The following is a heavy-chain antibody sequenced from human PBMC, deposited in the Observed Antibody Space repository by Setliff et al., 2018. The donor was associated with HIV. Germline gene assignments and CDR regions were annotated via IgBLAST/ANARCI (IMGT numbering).Heavy chain of an antibody. CDR3: ARVPIVPGAMMSGNWGYFDY. V-gene: IGHV1-69*13. J-gene: IGHJ4*02. Sequence: GASVKVSCKASGGTFSSYGISWVRQAPGQGLEWMGGIIPIFGTTNYAQKFQGKVTITADESTSTAYMELSSLGSEDTATYYCARVPIVPGAMMSGNWGYFDYWGQRTLVTAPQ. CDR2: IIPIFGTT. CDR1: GGTFSSYG. D-gene: IGHD2-2*01.